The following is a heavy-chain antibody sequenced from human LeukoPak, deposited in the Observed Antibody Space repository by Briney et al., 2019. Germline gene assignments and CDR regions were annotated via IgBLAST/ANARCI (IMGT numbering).Heavy chain of an antibody. CDR3: ARDLHSLGAFDY. J-gene: IGHJ4*02. D-gene: IGHD3-16*01. CDR1: GISLSNHA. V-gene: IGHV3-30-3*01. Sequence: GGSLRLSCEGSGISLSNHAVHWVRQAPGKGLEWVAVISYDGSNKYYADSVKGRFTISRDNSKNTLYLQMNSLRAEDTAVYYCARDLHSLGAFDYWGQGTLVTVSS. CDR2: ISYDGSNK.